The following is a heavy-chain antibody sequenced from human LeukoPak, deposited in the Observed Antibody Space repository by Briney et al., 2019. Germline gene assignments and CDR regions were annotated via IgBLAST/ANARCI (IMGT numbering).Heavy chain of an antibody. V-gene: IGHV4-4*02. CDR1: GGPISSSNW. Sequence: KPSGTLSLTCAVSGGPISSSNWWSWVRQPPGKGLEWIGEIYHSGSTNYNPSLKSRVTISVDKSKNQFSLKLSSVTAADTAVYYCARGGYDDSSGFDYWGQGTLVTVSS. CDR2: IYHSGST. CDR3: ARGGYDDSSGFDY. D-gene: IGHD3-22*01. J-gene: IGHJ4*02.